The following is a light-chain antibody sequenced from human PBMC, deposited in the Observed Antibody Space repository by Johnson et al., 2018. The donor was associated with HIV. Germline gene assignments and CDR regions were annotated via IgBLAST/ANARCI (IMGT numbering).Light chain of an antibody. J-gene: IGLJ1*01. CDR2: ENN. V-gene: IGLV1-51*02. CDR3: GTWDSSLSAEV. Sequence: QSVLTQPPSVSAAPGQKVTISCSGSSSNIGNNYVSWYQQLPGTAPKLLIYENNKRPSGIPDRFSGYKSGTSATLGITGLQTGDEADYYCGTWDSSLSAEVFGTGTKVTVL. CDR1: SSNIGNNY.